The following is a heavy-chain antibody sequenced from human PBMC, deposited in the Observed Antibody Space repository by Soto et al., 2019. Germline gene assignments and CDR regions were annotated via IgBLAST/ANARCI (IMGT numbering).Heavy chain of an antibody. CDR2: IYYSGSA. CDR3: PRVGHINWFDP. CDR1: GGSISSGDYY. V-gene: IGHV4-30-4*01. D-gene: IGHD2-21*01. J-gene: IGHJ5*02. Sequence: QVQLQESGPGLVKPSQTLSLTCTVSGGSISSGDYYWSWIRQPPGKGLEWIGYIYYSGSAYYNPSLNRRVTISVDTSKNQFSLKLSSVTAADTAVYYCPRVGHINWFDPWGQGTLVTVSS.